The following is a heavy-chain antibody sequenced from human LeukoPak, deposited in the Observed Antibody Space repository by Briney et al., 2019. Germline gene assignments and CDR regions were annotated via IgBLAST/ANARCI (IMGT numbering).Heavy chain of an antibody. CDR2: IIPIFGTA. V-gene: IGHV1-69*13. Sequence: ASVKVSCKASGGTFSSCAISWVRQAPGQGLEWMGGIIPIFGTANYAQKFQGRVTITADESTSTAYMELSSLRSEDTAVYYCARPGVVPYYYYGMDVWGQGTTVTVSS. CDR1: GGTFSSCA. D-gene: IGHD3-3*01. CDR3: ARPGVVPYYYYGMDV. J-gene: IGHJ6*02.